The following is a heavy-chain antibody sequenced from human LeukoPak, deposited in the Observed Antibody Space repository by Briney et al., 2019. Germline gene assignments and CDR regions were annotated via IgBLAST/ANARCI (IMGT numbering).Heavy chain of an antibody. J-gene: IGHJ4*02. CDR1: GFTFSSYW. V-gene: IGHV3-7*03. Sequence: TGGSLRLSCAASGFTFSSYWMSWVRRAPGEGLEWVAKINQDGTEKAYVDSVRGRFTISRDNAKNSLFLQMNSLRAEDTAVYYCARGPLIAAAGTWWGQGTLVTVSS. CDR3: ARGPLIAAAGTW. D-gene: IGHD6-13*01. CDR2: INQDGTEK.